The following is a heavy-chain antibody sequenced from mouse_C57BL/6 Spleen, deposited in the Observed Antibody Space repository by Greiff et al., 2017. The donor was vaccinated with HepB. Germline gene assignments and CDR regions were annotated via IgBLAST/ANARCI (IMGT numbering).Heavy chain of an antibody. J-gene: IGHJ2*01. CDR1: GYTFPGYW. CDR2: LLPGSGIT. D-gene: IGHD2-5*01. Sequence: LEESGAELLKPGASVKLSCKATGYTFPGYWIEWVKQRPGHGLEWIGELLPGSGITNYNEKFKGKATFTADTSSNTAYMQLSSLTTEDSAIYYCARSRYSNFDYWGQGTTLTVSS. V-gene: IGHV1-9*01. CDR3: ARSRYSNFDY.